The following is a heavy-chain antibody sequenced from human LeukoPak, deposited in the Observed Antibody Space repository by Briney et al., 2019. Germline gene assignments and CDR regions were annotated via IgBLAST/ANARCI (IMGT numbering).Heavy chain of an antibody. Sequence: KSSETLSLTCTVSGGSISSYYWSWIRQPPGKGLEWIGYIYYSGSTNYNPSLKSRVTISVDTSKNQFSLKLSSVTAADTAVYHCARGDYGEHFDYWGQGTLVTVSS. CDR2: IYYSGST. J-gene: IGHJ4*02. CDR1: GGSISSYY. D-gene: IGHD4-17*01. V-gene: IGHV4-59*01. CDR3: ARGDYGEHFDY.